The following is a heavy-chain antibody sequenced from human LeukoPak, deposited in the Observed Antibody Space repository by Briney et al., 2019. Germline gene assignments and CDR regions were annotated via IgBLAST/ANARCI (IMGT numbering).Heavy chain of an antibody. CDR2: ISPDGSTT. CDR1: GFTFSSYS. Sequence: GGSLRLSCAASGFTFSSYSINWVRQVPGKGLVWVSRISPDGSTTLYADSVKGRFTISRDNAKNTLYLQMNTLRAEDTAVYYCARVNVCPRCHFDYWGQGTLVTVSS. V-gene: IGHV3-74*01. J-gene: IGHJ4*02. D-gene: IGHD3-16*01. CDR3: ARVNVCPRCHFDY.